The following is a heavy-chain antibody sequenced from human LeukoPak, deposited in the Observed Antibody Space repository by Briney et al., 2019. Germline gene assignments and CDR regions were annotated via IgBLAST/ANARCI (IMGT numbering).Heavy chain of an antibody. D-gene: IGHD3-9*01. CDR3: AKDRRGSLGVRYFDWLFDY. J-gene: IGHJ4*02. V-gene: IGHV3-23*01. CDR2: ISGSGGST. CDR1: GFTFSSYA. Sequence: PGGSLRLSCAASGFTFSSYAMSWVRQAPGKGLEWVSAISGSGGSTYYADSVKGRFTISRDNSKNTPYLQMNSLRAEDTAVYYCAKDRRGSLGVRYFDWLFDYWGQGTLVTVSS.